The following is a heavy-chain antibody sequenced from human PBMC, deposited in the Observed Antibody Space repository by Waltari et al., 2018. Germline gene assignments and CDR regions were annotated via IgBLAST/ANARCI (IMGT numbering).Heavy chain of an antibody. J-gene: IGHJ3*02. Sequence: QVQLQESGPGLVKPSETLSLTCTVSGGSIRRYYWSWIRQPPGKGLEWIGYIYYSGSTNYNPSLKSRVTISVDTSKNQFSLKLSSVTAADTAVYYCARGSGGATRGDAFDIWGQGTMVTVSS. CDR1: GGSIRRYY. CDR3: ARGSGGATRGDAFDI. CDR2: IYYSGST. D-gene: IGHD1-26*01. V-gene: IGHV4-59*01.